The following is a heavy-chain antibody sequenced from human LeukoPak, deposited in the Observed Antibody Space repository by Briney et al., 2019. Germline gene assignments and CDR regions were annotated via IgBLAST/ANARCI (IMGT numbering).Heavy chain of an antibody. CDR3: EILQGVAAAGIPKWCDY. V-gene: IGHV3-23*01. D-gene: IGHD6-13*01. Sequence: GRSVRLSCAASGFTFSSYAMSWVRQAPGKGLEWVSAISGSGGSTYYADSVKGRFTISRDNSQNTLYLQMNSLRAEDTAVYYCEILQGVAAAGIPKWCDYGGQGNLVTVSS. CDR2: ISGSGGST. J-gene: IGHJ4*02. CDR1: GFTFSSYA.